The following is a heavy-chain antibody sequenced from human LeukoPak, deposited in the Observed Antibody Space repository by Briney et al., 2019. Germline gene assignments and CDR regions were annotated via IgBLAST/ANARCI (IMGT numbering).Heavy chain of an antibody. CDR1: GFTFSTYG. V-gene: IGHV3-30*18. D-gene: IGHD1-26*01. Sequence: GRSLRLSCAASGFTFSTYGMHWVRQAPGRGLEWVAVISYDGSNKYYADSVKGRFTISRDNSKNTLYLQMNSLGAEDTAVYYRAKVFFSGSYYAASDYWGQGTLVTVSS. CDR3: AKVFFSGSYYAASDY. CDR2: ISYDGSNK. J-gene: IGHJ4*02.